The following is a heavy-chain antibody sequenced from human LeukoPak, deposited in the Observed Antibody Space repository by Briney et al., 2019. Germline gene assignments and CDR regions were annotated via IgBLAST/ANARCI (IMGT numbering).Heavy chain of an antibody. V-gene: IGHV4-34*01. Sequence: SETLSLTCAVYGGSFSGYYWSWIRQPPGKGLEWIGEINHSGSTNYNPSLKGRVTISVDTSKNQFSLKLSSVTAADTAVYYCASRSYYGGLGYWGQGTRVTVSS. D-gene: IGHD4-23*01. CDR3: ASRSYYGGLGY. CDR1: GGSFSGYY. J-gene: IGHJ4*02. CDR2: INHSGST.